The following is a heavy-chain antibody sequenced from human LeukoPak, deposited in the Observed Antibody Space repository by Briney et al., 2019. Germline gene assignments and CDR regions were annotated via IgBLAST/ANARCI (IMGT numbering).Heavy chain of an antibody. D-gene: IGHD5-24*01. J-gene: IGHJ4*02. Sequence: GASVKVSCKASGYTFSNYHIHWVRQAPGQGIEWMGIINPRYGSATYAQKFQGRVTMTRDMSTSTVHMELSSLRSDDTAVYYCAREEARDGSTGYYFDYWGQGTLVTVSS. CDR3: AREEARDGSTGYYFDY. CDR1: GYTFSNYH. CDR2: INPRYGSA. V-gene: IGHV1-46*01.